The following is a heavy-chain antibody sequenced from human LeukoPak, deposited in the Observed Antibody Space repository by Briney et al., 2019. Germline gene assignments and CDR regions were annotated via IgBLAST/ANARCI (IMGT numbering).Heavy chain of an antibody. D-gene: IGHD2-2*01. CDR2: ISAYNGNT. J-gene: IGHJ4*02. CDR3: ARAGVEWYQLLFDHTAGIYFYY. CDR1: GYTFTSYC. V-gene: IGHV1-18*01. Sequence: ASVKVSCKASGYTFTSYCISWVRQAPGQGLEWMGWISAYNGNTNYAQKLQGRVTMTTDTSTSTAYMEMRSLISDATVVYYCARAGVEWYQLLFDHTAGIYFYYWGQGTLVTVSS.